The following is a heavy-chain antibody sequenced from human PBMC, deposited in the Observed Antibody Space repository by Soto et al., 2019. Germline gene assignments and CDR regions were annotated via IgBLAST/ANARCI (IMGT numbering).Heavy chain of an antibody. CDR2: ISYDGSNK. CDR1: GFTFSSYA. CDR3: ARGPRSSSWYNWFDP. V-gene: IGHV3-30-3*01. Sequence: PGGSLRLSCAAPGFTFSSYAMHWVRQAPGKGLEWVAVISYDGSNKYYADSVKGRFTISRDNSKNTLYLQMNSLRAEDTAVYYCARGPRSSSWYNWFDPWGQGTLVTVSS. J-gene: IGHJ5*02. D-gene: IGHD6-13*01.